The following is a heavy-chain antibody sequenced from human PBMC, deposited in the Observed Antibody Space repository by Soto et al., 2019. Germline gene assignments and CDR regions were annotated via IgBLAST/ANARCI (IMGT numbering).Heavy chain of an antibody. CDR3: PRKPYSSSSLGQLDY. J-gene: IGHJ4*02. CDR1: GFSLTTSGVG. CDR2: IYWDDDK. Sequence: KESGPTLVKPTQTLTLTCTFSGFSLTTSGVGVGWIRQPPGRALEWLALIYWDDDKRYSPSLKSRLTITKDTSKNQVVLTMTNMDPVDTATYYCPRKPYSSSSLGQLDYLGQGTLVTVSS. V-gene: IGHV2-5*02. D-gene: IGHD6-6*01.